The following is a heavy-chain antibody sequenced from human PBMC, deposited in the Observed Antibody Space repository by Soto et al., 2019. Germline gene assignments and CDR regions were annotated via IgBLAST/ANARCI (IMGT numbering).Heavy chain of an antibody. J-gene: IGHJ4*02. CDR3: ASGQQLVRNY. V-gene: IGHV4-30-2*01. Sequence: QLQLQESGSGLVKPSQTLSLTCAVSGGSISSGGYSWSWIRQPPGKGLEWIGYIYHSGSTYYNPSLTRRVSIPVARSKNQFSLKLSSATAADTAGYYCASGQQLVRNYWGQGTLVTVSS. CDR1: GGSISSGGYS. CDR2: IYHSGST. D-gene: IGHD6-13*01.